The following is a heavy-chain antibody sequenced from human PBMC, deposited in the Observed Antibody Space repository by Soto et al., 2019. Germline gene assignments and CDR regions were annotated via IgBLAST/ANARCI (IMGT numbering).Heavy chain of an antibody. J-gene: IGHJ6*02. Sequence: PGESLKISCKGSGYSFTNYWISWVRQMPGKGLEWMGRIDPSDSYTNYSPSFQGLVTISADKSISTAYLQWSSLKASDTAMYYCARLSREVVAATPGYGMDVWGQGTTVTVSS. CDR1: GYSFTNYW. V-gene: IGHV5-10-1*01. CDR2: IDPSDSYT. D-gene: IGHD2-15*01. CDR3: ARLSREVVAATPGYGMDV.